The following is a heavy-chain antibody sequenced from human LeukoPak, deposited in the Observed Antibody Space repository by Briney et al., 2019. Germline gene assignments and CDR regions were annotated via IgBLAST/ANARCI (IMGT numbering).Heavy chain of an antibody. CDR3: ASGARGTREGGDLYSFDY. V-gene: IGHV3-7*01. CDR1: GFTFSSYW. D-gene: IGHD4-17*01. CDR2: IKQDGSEK. J-gene: IGHJ4*02. Sequence: PGGSLRLSCAASGFTFSSYWMSWVRQAPGKGLEWVANIKQDGSEKYYVDSVKGRFTISRDNAKNSLHLQLNSLRAEDTAVYYCASGARGTREGGDLYSFDYWGQGTLVTVSS.